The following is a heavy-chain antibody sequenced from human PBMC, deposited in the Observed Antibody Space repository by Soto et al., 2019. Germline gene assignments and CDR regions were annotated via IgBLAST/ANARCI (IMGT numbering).Heavy chain of an antibody. CDR3: AHTLDWGEGRFDY. Sequence: QITLKESGPTLVKPTQTLTLTCSFSGFSLSSGGVGVGWIRQPPGKALEWLALIYWDDDKRYTPSLKSRLTTPKDSSKNQVVLTLTNSDPVATATYYCAHTLDWGEGRFDYWGQGTLVTVSS. D-gene: IGHD7-27*01. V-gene: IGHV2-5*02. CDR1: GFSLSSGGVG. J-gene: IGHJ4*02. CDR2: IYWDDDK.